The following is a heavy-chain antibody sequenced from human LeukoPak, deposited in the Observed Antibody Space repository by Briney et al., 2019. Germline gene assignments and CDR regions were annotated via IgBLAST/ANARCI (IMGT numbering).Heavy chain of an antibody. CDR3: ARGSKYRYGDYEN. V-gene: IGHV4-38-2*02. Sequence: SETLSLTCTVSGYSISSGYYWGWIRQPPGKGLEWIGSIYHDGSTSYNPSLKSRVTISLDTSKNQFSPKLTSVTAADTAVYYCARGSKYRYGDYENWGQGTLVTVSS. CDR2: IYHDGST. J-gene: IGHJ4*02. CDR1: GYSISSGYY. D-gene: IGHD4-17*01.